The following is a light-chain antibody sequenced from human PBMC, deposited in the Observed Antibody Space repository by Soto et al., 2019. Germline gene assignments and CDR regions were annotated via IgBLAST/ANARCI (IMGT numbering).Light chain of an antibody. CDR3: QHYGQT. V-gene: IGKV3D-15*03. J-gene: IGKJ1*01. Sequence: ETLMTQSPATLSVSPGERATLSCRASQSVNNNLAWYQQKLGQAPRVLIYGASSRATGVPDRFSGGGSGTDFTLTISILEPEDLGVYYCQHYGQTFGPGTKVDIK. CDR1: QSVNNN. CDR2: GAS.